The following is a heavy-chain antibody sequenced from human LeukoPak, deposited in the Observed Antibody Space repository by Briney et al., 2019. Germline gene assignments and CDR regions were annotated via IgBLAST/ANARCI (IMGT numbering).Heavy chain of an antibody. J-gene: IGHJ4*02. CDR3: AKGSYYDNSGYYYFDY. Sequence: PGGSLRLSCAASGFTFSRYAMSWVRQAPGKGLEWVSGISGSGGSTYYADSVKGRFTISRDHSKNTLFLQMNSLRAEDTALYYCAKGSYYDNSGYYYFDYWGQGTLVTVSS. V-gene: IGHV3-23*01. D-gene: IGHD3-22*01. CDR2: ISGSGGST. CDR1: GFTFSRYA.